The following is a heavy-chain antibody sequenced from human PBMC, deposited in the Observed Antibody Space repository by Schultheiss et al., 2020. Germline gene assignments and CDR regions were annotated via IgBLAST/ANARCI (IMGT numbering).Heavy chain of an antibody. V-gene: IGHV3-30*03. CDR2: ISYDGSNK. CDR1: GFTFSSYG. J-gene: IGHJ5*02. Sequence: GGSLRLSCAASGFTFSSYGMNWVRQAPGKGLEWVAVISYDGSNKYYADSVKGRFTISRDNSKNTLYLQMNSLRAEDTAVYYCARISAQYQLLGPFDPWGQGTLVTVSS. D-gene: IGHD2-2*01. CDR3: ARISAQYQLLGPFDP.